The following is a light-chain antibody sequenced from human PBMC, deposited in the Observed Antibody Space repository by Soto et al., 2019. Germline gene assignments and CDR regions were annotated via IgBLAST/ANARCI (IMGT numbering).Light chain of an antibody. J-gene: IGKJ2*03. V-gene: IGKV1-39*01. Sequence: DIQMTQSPSSLSASVGDRVTITCRASQNIRNYLNWYQQTPGKAPKLLIFAAYSLQSGVPSRFSGSGSGTDFTLTISXLQPEDXATXYXQQSSSTPYSFGQGTKLEIK. CDR2: AAY. CDR1: QNIRNY. CDR3: QQSSSTPYS.